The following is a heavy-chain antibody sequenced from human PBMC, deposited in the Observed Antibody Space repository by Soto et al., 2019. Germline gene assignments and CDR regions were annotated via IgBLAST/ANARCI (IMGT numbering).Heavy chain of an antibody. J-gene: IGHJ6*02. D-gene: IGHD1-26*01. CDR3: AKHYRDTAYDTDF. Sequence: GGALRLSCAASGFTFSSYAMSLVRQAPGKGLEWVSAISGSGDSTYFTDSVKGRFTISRDNSKNTLYLQMNSLRAEDTAVYYFAKHYRDTAYDTDFWGQGTTVIVSS. V-gene: IGHV3-23*01. CDR2: ISGSGDST. CDR1: GFTFSSYA.